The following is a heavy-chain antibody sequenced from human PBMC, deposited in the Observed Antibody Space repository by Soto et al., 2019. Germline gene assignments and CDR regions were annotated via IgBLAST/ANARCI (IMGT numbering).Heavy chain of an antibody. CDR1: GGSISSGGYY. CDR3: ARGVLRYFDWLLRNFDY. V-gene: IGHV4-31*03. Sequence: QVQLQESGPGLVKPSQTLSLTCTVSGGSISSGGYYWSWIRQHPGKGLEWIGYIYYSGNTYYNPSLKSRVTISVDTSKNQFSLKLSSVTAADTAVYYCARGVLRYFDWLLRNFDYWGQGTLVTVSS. J-gene: IGHJ4*02. CDR2: IYYSGNT. D-gene: IGHD3-9*01.